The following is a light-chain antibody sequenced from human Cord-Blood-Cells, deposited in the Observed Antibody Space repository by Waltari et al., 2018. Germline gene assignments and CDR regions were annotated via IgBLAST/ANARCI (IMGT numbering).Light chain of an antibody. J-gene: IGKJ4*01. V-gene: IGKV1-12*01. CDR1: QGISSW. CDR3: QQANSFPLT. Sequence: DIQMTQSPSSVSASVGDRVTITCRASQGISSWLAWYQQKPGKAPKLLIYAASRLQSGVPSMFRGREARTAFNLTNSSLQPEDLATYYSQQANSFPLTFGGGTKVEIK. CDR2: AAS.